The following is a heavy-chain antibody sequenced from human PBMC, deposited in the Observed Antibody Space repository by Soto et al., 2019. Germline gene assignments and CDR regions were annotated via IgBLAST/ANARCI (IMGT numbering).Heavy chain of an antibody. D-gene: IGHD4-17*01. CDR2: ISGRGGST. V-gene: IGHV3-23*01. CDR3: AKAPDYGDFAPLDY. J-gene: IGHJ4*02. CDR1: GFTFSSYA. Sequence: EVQLLESGGGLVQPGGSLRLSCAASGFTFSSYAMSWVRQAPGKGLEWVSAISGRGGSTYYADSVKGRFTISRDNSKNTLYLQMNSLRAEDTAVYYCAKAPDYGDFAPLDYWGQGTLVTVSS.